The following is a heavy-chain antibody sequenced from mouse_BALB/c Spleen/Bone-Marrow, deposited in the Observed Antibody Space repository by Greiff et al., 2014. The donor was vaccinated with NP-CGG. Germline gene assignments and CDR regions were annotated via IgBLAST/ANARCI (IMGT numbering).Heavy chain of an antibody. V-gene: IGHV1-37*01. J-gene: IGHJ2*01. Sequence: EVQLQQSGPELVKPGASVKISCKASGYSFTDYFMNWVKQSHGKSLEWIGRINPYNGVTFYNQNFKGKATLTVDKSSSTAHMELLSLTSEDSAVYYSGRWANWGQGPTLTVSS. CDR1: GYSFTDYF. CDR3: GRWAN. CDR2: INPYNGVT.